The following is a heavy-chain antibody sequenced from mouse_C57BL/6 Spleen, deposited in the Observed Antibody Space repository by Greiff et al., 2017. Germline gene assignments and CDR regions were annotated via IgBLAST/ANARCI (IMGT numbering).Heavy chain of an antibody. CDR3: ARQGYYEGDY. V-gene: IGHV5-6*01. Sequence: EVMLVESGGDLVKPGGSLKLSCAASGFTFSSYGMSWVRQTPDKRLEWVATISSGGSYTYYPDSVKGRFTISRDNAKNTLYLQMSSLKSEDTAMYYCARQGYYEGDYWGQGTSVTVSS. CDR2: ISSGGSYT. D-gene: IGHD2-3*01. J-gene: IGHJ4*01. CDR1: GFTFSSYG.